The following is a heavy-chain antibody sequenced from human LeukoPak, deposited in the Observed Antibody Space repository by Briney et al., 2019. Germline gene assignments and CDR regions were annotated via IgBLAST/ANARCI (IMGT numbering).Heavy chain of an antibody. CDR2: IYYSGST. Sequence: SETLSLTCTVSGGSISSSSYYWGWIRQPPGKGLEWIGSIYYSGSTYYNPSLKSRVTISVDTSKNQFSLKLSSVTAADTAVYYCARHPRTYYDILTGYYFDYWGQGTLVTVSS. CDR1: GGSISSSSYY. CDR3: ARHPRTYYDILTGYYFDY. D-gene: IGHD3-9*01. V-gene: IGHV4-39*01. J-gene: IGHJ4*02.